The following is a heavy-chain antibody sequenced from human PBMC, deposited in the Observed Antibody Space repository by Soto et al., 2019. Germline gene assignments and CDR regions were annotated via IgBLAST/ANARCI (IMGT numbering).Heavy chain of an antibody. J-gene: IGHJ4*02. V-gene: IGHV4-31*03. CDR1: GGSISSGGYY. CDR3: ARGEGYCSGGNCFYFDY. Sequence: QVHLQESGPGLVKPSQTLSLTCTVSGGSISSGGYYWSWIRQHPGKGLAWIGYIYYSASPHYNPSLTSRVTISLDTSKNEFSLNLGSVTAADTAVYYCARGEGYCSGGNCFYFDYWGQGTQVTVSS. CDR2: IYYSASP. D-gene: IGHD2-15*01.